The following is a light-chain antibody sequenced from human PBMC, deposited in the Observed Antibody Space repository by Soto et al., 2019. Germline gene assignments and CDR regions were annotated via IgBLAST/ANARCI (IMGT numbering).Light chain of an antibody. J-gene: IGKJ1*01. CDR2: GAS. Sequence: PSTLSASVADTVTITCRASQTISGWLAWYQQRPGKAPSLLIYGASTRATGIPARFSGSGSGTDFTLTISSLQSEDFALYYCHQYNDWPQTFGQGTKVDIK. CDR1: QTISGW. CDR3: HQYNDWPQT. V-gene: IGKV3-15*01.